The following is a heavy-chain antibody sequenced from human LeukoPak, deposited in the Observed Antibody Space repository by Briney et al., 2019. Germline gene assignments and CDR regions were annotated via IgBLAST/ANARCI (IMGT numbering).Heavy chain of an antibody. D-gene: IGHD3-22*01. CDR2: ITPIFGTA. V-gene: IGHV1-69*13. CDR3: AREWGLESSGYYYAY. J-gene: IGHJ4*02. Sequence: GASVKVSCKASGYTFTSYAMHWVRQAPGQRLEWMGGITPIFGTANFAQKFQGRVSITADESTSTAFMELSSLRSEDTAVYYCAREWGLESSGYYYAYWGQGTLVTVSS. CDR1: GYTFTSYA.